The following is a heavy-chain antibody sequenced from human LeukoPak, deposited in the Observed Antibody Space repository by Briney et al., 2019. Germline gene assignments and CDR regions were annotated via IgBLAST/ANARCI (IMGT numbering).Heavy chain of an antibody. Sequence: SVKVSCKASRGTFSTYAVNWVRQAPGQGLEWMGGIIPLFGTANYAQKFRGRVTITTDESTSTAYMELSSLRSEDTAIYYCARVFARGGEITGSYYYYWGQGTLVTVSS. CDR2: IIPLFGTA. CDR1: RGTFSTYA. J-gene: IGHJ4*02. D-gene: IGHD3-10*01. CDR3: ARVFARGGEITGSYYYY. V-gene: IGHV1-69*05.